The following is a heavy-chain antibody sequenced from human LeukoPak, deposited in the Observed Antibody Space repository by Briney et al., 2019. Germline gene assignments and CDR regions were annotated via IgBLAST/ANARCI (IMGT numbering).Heavy chain of an antibody. D-gene: IGHD6-19*01. CDR3: AKDFDIYSSGWFFDY. V-gene: IGHV3-30-3*01. Sequence: GGSLRLSCAASGFTFSSYAMHWVRQAPGKGLEWVAVKSYDGSNKYYADSVKGRFTISRDNSKNTLYLQMNSLRAEDTAVYYCAKDFDIYSSGWFFDYWGQGTLVTVSS. CDR2: KSYDGSNK. CDR1: GFTFSSYA. J-gene: IGHJ4*02.